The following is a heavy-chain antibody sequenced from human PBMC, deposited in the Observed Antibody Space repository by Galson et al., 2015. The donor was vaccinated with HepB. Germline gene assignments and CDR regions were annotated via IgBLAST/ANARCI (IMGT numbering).Heavy chain of an antibody. V-gene: IGHV3-30*03. CDR3: ASRGDYVWGRTTYSDY. D-gene: IGHD3-16*01. J-gene: IGHJ4*02. Sequence: SLRLSCAASGFTFSSYGMHWVRQAPGKGLEWVAVISYDGSNKYYADSVKGRFTISRDNSKNTLYLQMNSLRAEDTAVYYCASRGDYVWGRTTYSDYWGQGTLVTVSS. CDR2: ISYDGSNK. CDR1: GFTFSSYG.